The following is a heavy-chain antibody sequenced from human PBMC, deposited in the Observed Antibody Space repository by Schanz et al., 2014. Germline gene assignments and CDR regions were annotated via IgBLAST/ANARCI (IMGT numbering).Heavy chain of an antibody. D-gene: IGHD3-22*01. V-gene: IGHV3-66*01. CDR3: AKIRYDSSGYYLPYYGMDV. J-gene: IGHJ6*02. Sequence: EVQLVESGGGLVRPGGSLRLSCAASGFTFSSFWMHWVRQAPGKGLVWVSVIYSGGSTYYADSVKGRFIIPRDNSKNTLYLQMNSLRAEDTAVYYCAKIRYDSSGYYLPYYGMDVWGQGTTVIVSS. CDR1: GFTFSSFW. CDR2: IYSGGST.